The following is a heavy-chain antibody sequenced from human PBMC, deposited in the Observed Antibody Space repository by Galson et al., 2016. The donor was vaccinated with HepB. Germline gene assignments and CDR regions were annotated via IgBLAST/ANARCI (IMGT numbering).Heavy chain of an antibody. D-gene: IGHD2-15*01. CDR3: ARMDPALISGFDY. Sequence: ETLSLTCTVSGGSISSGNYYWSWVRQPPGRRLEWIGDIYYSGTTNYKPSLKSRVTISVDTSKNQFSLRLSSVTAADTAVYYCARMDPALISGFDYWGQGTLVTVSS. V-gene: IGHV4-61*01. CDR1: GGSISSGNYY. J-gene: IGHJ4*02. CDR2: IYYSGTT.